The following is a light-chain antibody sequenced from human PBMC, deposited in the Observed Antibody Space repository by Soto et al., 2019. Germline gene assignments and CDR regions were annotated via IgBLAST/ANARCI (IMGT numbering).Light chain of an antibody. CDR3: QHRSNWPRT. J-gene: IGKJ2*01. V-gene: IGKV3-11*01. CDR1: QSVSRY. Sequence: EIVLTQSPATLSLSPGDTATLSCRASQSVSRYLAWYQQKPGQAPRLLIYDASNRATGIPARFSGSGSGTAFALTIGSLEPEEVAVYYCQHRSNWPRTFGQGTKVVIK. CDR2: DAS.